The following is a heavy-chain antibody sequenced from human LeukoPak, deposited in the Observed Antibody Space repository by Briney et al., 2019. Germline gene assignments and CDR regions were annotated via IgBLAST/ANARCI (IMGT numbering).Heavy chain of an antibody. Sequence: SETLSLTCTVSGGSISSYYWSWIRQPPGKGLEWIGYIYYSGSTNYNPSLKSRVTISVDTSKNQFSLKLSSVTAADTAVYYCASEQLVSRWFDPWGQGTLVTVSS. CDR2: IYYSGST. CDR3: ASEQLVSRWFDP. V-gene: IGHV4-59*08. D-gene: IGHD6-13*01. J-gene: IGHJ5*02. CDR1: GGSISSYY.